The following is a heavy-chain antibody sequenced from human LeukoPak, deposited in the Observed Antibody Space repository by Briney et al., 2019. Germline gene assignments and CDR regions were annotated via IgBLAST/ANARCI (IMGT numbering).Heavy chain of an antibody. CDR2: INWNGGST. J-gene: IGHJ4*02. Sequence: GGSLRLSCAASGFTFDGYGMTWVRQAPGKGLEWVSGINWNGGSTGYADSVKGRFTISRDNAKNSLYLQMNSLRAQDTAFYYCARVSTTIAAAGSFDYWGQGTLVIVSS. D-gene: IGHD6-13*01. V-gene: IGHV3-20*04. CDR1: GFTFDGYG. CDR3: ARVSTTIAAAGSFDY.